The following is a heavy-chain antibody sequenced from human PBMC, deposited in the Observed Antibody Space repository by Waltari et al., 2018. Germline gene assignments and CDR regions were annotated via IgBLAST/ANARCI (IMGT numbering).Heavy chain of an antibody. J-gene: IGHJ4*02. V-gene: IGHV3-7*01. D-gene: IGHD3-10*01. CDR3: TRDRGYFDY. CDR1: GFTFSNYW. CDR2: IKQDGREK. Sequence: EVQLVESGGGLVQPGGSLRLSCAASGFTFSNYWMSWVRQAPGKGLEWVANIKQDGREKNYVESVKGRFTISRDNAKNSLYLQMNSLRVEDTAVYYCTRDRGYFDYWGQGILVAVSS.